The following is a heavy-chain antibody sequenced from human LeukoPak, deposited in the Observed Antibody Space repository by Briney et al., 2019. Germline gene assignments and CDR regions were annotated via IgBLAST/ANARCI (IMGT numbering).Heavy chain of an antibody. Sequence: PGGSLRLSCAASGFTFSGYWMSWVRQAPGKGLEWVANIKQDGNEKYYVDSVKGRFSISRDNTKNSLYLQMNSLRAEDTAVYYCARARYCSGGSCHYFDHWGQGTLVTVSS. CDR3: ARARYCSGGSCHYFDH. CDR1: GFTFSGYW. CDR2: IKQDGNEK. V-gene: IGHV3-7*03. D-gene: IGHD2-15*01. J-gene: IGHJ4*02.